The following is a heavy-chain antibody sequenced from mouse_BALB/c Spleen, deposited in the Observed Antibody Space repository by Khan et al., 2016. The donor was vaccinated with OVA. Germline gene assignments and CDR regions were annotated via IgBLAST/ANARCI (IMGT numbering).Heavy chain of an antibody. Sequence: EVQLQQSGPGLVKPSQSLSLTCTVTGYSITTNYAWDWIRQFPGNKLEWMGYISYSGSTSYNPSLKSRISIPRDTSKNQFFLQLNSVTTEDTATYYCARKKYYGDAVDYWGQGTSVTVSS. CDR1: GYSITTNYA. CDR3: ARKKYYGDAVDY. D-gene: IGHD1-2*01. J-gene: IGHJ4*01. CDR2: ISYSGST. V-gene: IGHV3-2*02.